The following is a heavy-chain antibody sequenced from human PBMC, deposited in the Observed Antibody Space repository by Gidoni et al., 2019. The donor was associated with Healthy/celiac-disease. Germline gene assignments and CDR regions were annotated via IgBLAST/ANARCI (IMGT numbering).Heavy chain of an antibody. CDR3: ARAGVRDGYNLLFDY. D-gene: IGHD5-12*01. J-gene: IGHJ4*02. CDR1: DGSIRSGGYY. CDR2: IYYSGST. V-gene: IGHV4-31*03. Sequence: QVQLQESGPGLVKPSQTLSLPCPVPDGSIRSGGYYWSWIRQHPGKGLEWIGYIYYSGSTYYNPSLKSRVTISVDTSKNQFSLKLSSVTAADTAVYYCARAGVRDGYNLLFDYWGQGTLVTVSS.